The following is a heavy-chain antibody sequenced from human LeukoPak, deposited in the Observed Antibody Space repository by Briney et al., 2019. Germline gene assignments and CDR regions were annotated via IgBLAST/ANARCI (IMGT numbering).Heavy chain of an antibody. Sequence: GGSLRLSCAASGFTFSSYFMIWVRQAPGKGLEWVSYISGSDNTIHYADSVKGRFTISRDNAKNSLHLQMNSLRDEDTAVYFCARGTWLGATYHFDPWGPGTLVTVSS. J-gene: IGHJ5*02. V-gene: IGHV3-48*02. CDR2: ISGSDNTI. D-gene: IGHD3-22*01. CDR3: ARGTWLGATYHFDP. CDR1: GFTFSSYF.